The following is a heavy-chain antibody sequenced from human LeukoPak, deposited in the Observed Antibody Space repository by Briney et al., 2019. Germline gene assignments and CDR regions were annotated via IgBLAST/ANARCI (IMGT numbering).Heavy chain of an antibody. CDR1: GFIVNTYY. Sequence: GGSLRLSCAVSGFIVNTYYMSWVRQAPGKGLEWVSIIYSDGSTYYADSVKGRFTISRDTSKNTLFLQMNSLRAEDTAVYYCARIYSGSHYSWGQGTLVTISS. D-gene: IGHD1-26*01. V-gene: IGHV3-53*01. CDR2: IYSDGST. J-gene: IGHJ4*02. CDR3: ARIYSGSHYS.